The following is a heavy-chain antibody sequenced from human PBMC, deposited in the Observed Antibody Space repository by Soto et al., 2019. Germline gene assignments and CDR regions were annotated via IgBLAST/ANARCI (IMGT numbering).Heavy chain of an antibody. CDR1: GFTFSSYG. J-gene: IGHJ4*02. V-gene: IGHV3-33*01. D-gene: IGHD6-19*01. CDR2: IWYDGSNK. CDR3: ARDQEEMRSADSSGWSVSYYFDY. Sequence: QVQLVESGGGVVQPGRSLRLSCAASGFTFSSYGMHWVRQAPGKGLEWVAVIWYDGSNKYYADPVKGRFTISRDNSKNTLYLQMNSLRAEDTAVYYCARDQEEMRSADSSGWSVSYYFDYWGQGTLVTVSS.